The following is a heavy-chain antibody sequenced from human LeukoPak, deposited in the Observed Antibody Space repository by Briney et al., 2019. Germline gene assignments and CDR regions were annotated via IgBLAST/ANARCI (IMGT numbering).Heavy chain of an antibody. V-gene: IGHV3-30*18. CDR2: ISYDGSNK. J-gene: IGHJ3*02. D-gene: IGHD5-24*01. CDR3: AKEWLERSACDS. Sequence: GGPLRLSFSPSGFTFISFLLHGVRQGPGRGLGWGAVISYDGSNKYYADSVKGRFTISRDNSKNALDLQMHSLRAGDTAVYYCAKEWLERSACDSWGQGTMVAVCS. CDR1: GFTFISFL.